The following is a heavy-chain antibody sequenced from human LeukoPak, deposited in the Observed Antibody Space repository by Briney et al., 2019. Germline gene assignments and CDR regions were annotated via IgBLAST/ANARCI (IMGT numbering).Heavy chain of an antibody. Sequence: GGSLRLSCAASGFTFSNDDLNWVRQAPGKGLEWVSSMSGDGRRTYYAGSVKGRFTISRDNSKNTLYLQMNSLRAEDTAVYYCAKRGPSGYFDYWGQGTLVTVSS. V-gene: IGHV3-23*01. CDR2: MSGDGRRT. D-gene: IGHD1-14*01. J-gene: IGHJ4*02. CDR1: GFTFSNDD. CDR3: AKRGPSGYFDY.